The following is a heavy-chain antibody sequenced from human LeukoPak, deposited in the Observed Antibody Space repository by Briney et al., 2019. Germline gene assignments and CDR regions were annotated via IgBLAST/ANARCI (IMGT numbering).Heavy chain of an antibody. J-gene: IGHJ4*02. CDR3: VNMRGGAVAGTRSDY. Sequence: PGGSLRLSCAASGFAFSNYWMHWVRQAPGKGLVWVSRINSDGSSTSYADSVKGRFTISRDNAKSTLYLQMNSLRADDTAVYYCVNMRGGAVAGTRSDYWGQGTLVTVSS. V-gene: IGHV3-74*01. D-gene: IGHD6-19*01. CDR1: GFAFSNYW. CDR2: INSDGSST.